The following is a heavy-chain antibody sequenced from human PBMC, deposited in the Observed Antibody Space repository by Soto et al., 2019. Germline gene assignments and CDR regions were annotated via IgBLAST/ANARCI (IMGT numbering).Heavy chain of an antibody. D-gene: IGHD3-16*02. CDR3: ARSIGSGGVIGGFDY. J-gene: IGHJ4*02. V-gene: IGHV1-69*01. CDR2: IIPIFDTP. Sequence: QVQLVQSGAEVRKPGSAVRVSCKASGGTFNMYAMNWVRQAPGQGLEWMAGIIPIFDTPRYSQQFQGGVTITVDESTSTAYMELSSLRSEDTAIYYCARSIGSGGVIGGFDYWGQRTLVTVAS. CDR1: GGTFNMYA.